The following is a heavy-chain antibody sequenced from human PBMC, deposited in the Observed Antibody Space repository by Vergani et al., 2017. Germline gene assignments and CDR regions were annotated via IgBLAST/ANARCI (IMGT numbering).Heavy chain of an antibody. J-gene: IGHJ3*02. CDR2: IYYSGST. CDR3: AKAPCSSTSCYAIDAFDI. CDR1: GGSISSYY. Sequence: QVQLQESGPGLVKPSETLSLTCTVSGGSISSYYWSWIRQPPGKGLEWIGYIYYSGSTNYNPSLKSLVTISVDTSKNQFSLKLSSVTAADTAVYYCAKAPCSSTSCYAIDAFDIWGQGTMVTVSS. D-gene: IGHD2-2*01. V-gene: IGHV4-59*01.